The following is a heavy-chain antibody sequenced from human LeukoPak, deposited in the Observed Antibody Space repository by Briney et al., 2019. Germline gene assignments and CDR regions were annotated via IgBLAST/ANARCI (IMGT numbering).Heavy chain of an antibody. Sequence: ASVKVSCKASGGTFSSYAISWVRQAPGQGLEWMGGIIPIFGTANYAQKFQGRVTITTDESTSTAYMELSSLRSEDTAVYYCASRNGTDNWGTYYYYYMDVWGKGTTVTVSS. D-gene: IGHD7-27*01. CDR2: IIPIFGTA. CDR3: ASRNGTDNWGTYYYYYMDV. V-gene: IGHV1-69*05. CDR1: GGTFSSYA. J-gene: IGHJ6*03.